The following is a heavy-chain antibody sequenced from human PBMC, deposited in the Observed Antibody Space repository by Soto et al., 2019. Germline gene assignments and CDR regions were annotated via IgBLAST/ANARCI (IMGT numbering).Heavy chain of an antibody. D-gene: IGHD4-17*01. CDR3: ARDVDADSRTDFDY. CDR2: ISGNGRII. V-gene: IGHV3-11*01. Sequence: QVQLVESGGGLVKPGGSLRLSCATSGFIFSDYYMHWIRQAPGKGLEWISYISGNGRIIQYADSAKGRFTISRDNAQNSLHLQMNSLRAEDTALYFCARDVDADSRTDFDYWGQGTLVTVSS. CDR1: GFIFSDYY. J-gene: IGHJ4*02.